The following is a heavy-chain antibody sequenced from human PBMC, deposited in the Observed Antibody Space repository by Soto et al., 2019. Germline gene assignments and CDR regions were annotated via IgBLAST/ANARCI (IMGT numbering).Heavy chain of an antibody. D-gene: IGHD6-19*01. V-gene: IGHV1-3*04. CDR3: AGGYRSGWYDAFDI. CDR1: GYNFSTYA. J-gene: IGHJ3*02. Sequence: ASVKVSCKASGYNFSTYALLWVRQAPGQGLEWMGWINTGNGNTKYSQKFQGRVTMTRDTSASTAFLELSSLKSEDTAVYYCAGGYRSGWYDAFDIWGQGTMFTVS. CDR2: INTGNGNT.